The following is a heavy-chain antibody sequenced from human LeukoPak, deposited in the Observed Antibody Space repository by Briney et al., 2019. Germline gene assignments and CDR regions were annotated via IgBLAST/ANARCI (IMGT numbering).Heavy chain of an antibody. CDR1: GGSISSYY. V-gene: IGHV4-59*01. J-gene: IGHJ6*03. Sequence: SETLSLTCTVSGGSISSYYWSWIRQPPGKGLEWIGYICYSGSTNYNPSLKSRVTISVDTSKNQFSLKLSSVTAADTAVYYCARVRVWRYYYYMDVWGKGTTVTVSS. CDR3: ARVRVWRYYYYMDV. CDR2: ICYSGST.